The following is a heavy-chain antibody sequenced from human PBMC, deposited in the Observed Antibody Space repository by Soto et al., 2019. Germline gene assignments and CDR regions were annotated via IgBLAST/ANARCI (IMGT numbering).Heavy chain of an antibody. CDR2: IRDGGEST. V-gene: IGHV3-23*01. CDR1: GFIFGNYM. Sequence: EVQLLESGGGLVQPGESLRLSCAFSGFIFGNYMMTCVRQAPGKGLEWVSTIRDGGESTYYADSVKGRFTISRDNSKNTLYLQMDSLGVEDTAVYYCAPHVHCSGGSCHYDAFDIRGQGTMVTVSS. CDR3: APHVHCSGGSCHYDAFDI. J-gene: IGHJ3*02. D-gene: IGHD2-15*01.